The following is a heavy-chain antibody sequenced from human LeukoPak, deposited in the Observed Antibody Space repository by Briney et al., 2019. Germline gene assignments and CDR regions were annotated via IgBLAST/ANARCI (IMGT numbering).Heavy chain of an antibody. J-gene: IGHJ6*02. Sequence: GASVKVSCKASGYTFTGCYMHWVRQAPGQGLEWMGWINPNSGGTNYVQKFQGRVTMTRDTSISTAYMELSRLRSDDTAVYYCARVSGTDDYYYGMDVWGQGTTVTVSS. CDR2: INPNSGGT. D-gene: IGHD1-1*01. CDR1: GYTFTGCY. V-gene: IGHV1-2*02. CDR3: ARVSGTDDYYYGMDV.